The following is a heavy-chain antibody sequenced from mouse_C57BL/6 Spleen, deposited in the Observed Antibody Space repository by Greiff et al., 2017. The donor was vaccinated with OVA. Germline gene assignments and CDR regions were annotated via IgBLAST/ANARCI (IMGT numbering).Heavy chain of an antibody. CDR2: IDPNSGGN. Sequence: QVQLQQPGAELVKPGASVKLSCKASGYPFTSYWMHWVKQRPGRGLEWIGWIDPNSGGNKYNEKFKSKATLTVDKPTSTAYMHLSSLTSEDSAFYYCARSNYGAMDYWGQGTSVTVSS. D-gene: IGHD2-5*01. CDR1: GYPFTSYW. J-gene: IGHJ4*01. CDR3: ARSNYGAMDY. V-gene: IGHV1-72*01.